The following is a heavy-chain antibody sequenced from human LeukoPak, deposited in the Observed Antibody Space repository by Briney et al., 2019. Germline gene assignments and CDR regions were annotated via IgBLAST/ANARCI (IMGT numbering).Heavy chain of an antibody. CDR3: ARRRDFWSGYLPPYYFDY. CDR1: GGSISSSSYY. CDR2: IYYSGST. D-gene: IGHD3-3*01. J-gene: IGHJ4*02. V-gene: IGHV4-39*01. Sequence: SETLSLTCTVSGGSISSSSYYWGWIRQPPGKGLEWIRSIYYSGSTYYNPSLKSRVTISVDTSKNQFSLKLSSVTAADTAVYYCARRRDFWSGYLPPYYFDYWGQGTLVTVSS.